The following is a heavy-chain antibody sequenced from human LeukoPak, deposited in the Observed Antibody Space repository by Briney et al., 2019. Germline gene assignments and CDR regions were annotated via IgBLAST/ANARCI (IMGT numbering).Heavy chain of an antibody. V-gene: IGHV1-18*01. CDR3: ARVGYFESSGYYEY. Sequence: ASVKVSCKASGYTFTSYGISWVRQAPGQGLEWMGWISAYNGNTNYAQKLQGRVTMTTDTSTSTAYMELRSLRSDDTAVYYCARVGYFESSGYYEYWGQGTLVTVSS. J-gene: IGHJ4*02. CDR2: ISAYNGNT. D-gene: IGHD3-22*01. CDR1: GYTFTSYG.